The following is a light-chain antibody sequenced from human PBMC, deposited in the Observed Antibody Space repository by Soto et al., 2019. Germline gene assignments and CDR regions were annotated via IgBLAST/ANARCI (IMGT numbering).Light chain of an antibody. CDR1: QSVGRK. CDR3: QQYHKWPRT. CDR2: GAS. Sequence: EIVMTQSPATLSVSPGERATLFCRASQSVGRKLAWYQKTRGQAPRLLIYGASTRATGVPARFSGSGSGTEFTLTISNVQSEDFAFYHCQQYHKWPRTFGQGTKVEI. V-gene: IGKV3-15*01. J-gene: IGKJ1*01.